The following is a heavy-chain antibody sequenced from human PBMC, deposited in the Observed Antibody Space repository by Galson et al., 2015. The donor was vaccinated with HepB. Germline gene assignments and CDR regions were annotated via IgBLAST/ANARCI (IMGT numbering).Heavy chain of an antibody. CDR3: ARNSFLYKYGGSGYPDY. D-gene: IGHD3-3*01. V-gene: IGHV1-18*01. CDR2: VSTYNGDT. CDR1: GYSFTTYI. J-gene: IGHJ4*02. Sequence: SVKVSCKASGYSFTTYIISWVRQAPGQGLQWMGRVSTYNGDTQYAPGLQDRVTMTTDTSTRTAYLELRSLTSDDTAVYYCARNSFLYKYGGSGYPDYWGQGTLVSVSS.